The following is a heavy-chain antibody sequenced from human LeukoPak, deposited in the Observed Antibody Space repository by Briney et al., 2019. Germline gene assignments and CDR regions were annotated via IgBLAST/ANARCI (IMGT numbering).Heavy chain of an antibody. Sequence: SETLSLTCTVSGGSISSYYWSWIRQPPGKGLEWIGYIHYSGGTNYNPSLKSRVTISVDTSKNQFSLKLSSVTAADTAVYYCARFRPDYDFWSGYSEAAFDIWGQGTMVTVSS. V-gene: IGHV4-59*12. CDR2: IHYSGGT. CDR3: ARFRPDYDFWSGYSEAAFDI. CDR1: GGSISSYY. D-gene: IGHD3-3*01. J-gene: IGHJ3*02.